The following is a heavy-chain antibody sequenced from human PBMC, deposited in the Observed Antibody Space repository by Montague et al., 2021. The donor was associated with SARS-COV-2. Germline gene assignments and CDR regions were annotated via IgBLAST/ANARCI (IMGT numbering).Heavy chain of an antibody. J-gene: IGHJ5*02. V-gene: IGHV4-59*12. CDR3: ARDVGVPLAPPYSWFDP. Sequence: SETRSLTCTVSGGSISSYYWSWIRQPPGKGLEWIGYIYYSGSTNYNPSLKSRVTISIDTSKNQFSLKLSSVTAADTAVYYCARDVGVPLAPPYSWFDPWGQGTLVTVSS. CDR2: IYYSGST. CDR1: GGSISSYY. D-gene: IGHD2-2*01.